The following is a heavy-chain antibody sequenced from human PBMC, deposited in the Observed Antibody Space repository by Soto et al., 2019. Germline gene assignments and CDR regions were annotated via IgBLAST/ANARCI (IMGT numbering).Heavy chain of an antibody. CDR2: ISGSGGST. CDR3: AKATSSGWTNHYYYYYAMDV. D-gene: IGHD6-19*01. CDR1: GSTFSSYA. Sequence: PGGSLRLSCAASGSTFSSYAMSWVRQAPGKGLEWVSAISGSGGSTYYADSVKGRFTISRDNFKNTLYLQMNSLRAEDTAVYYCAKATSSGWTNHYYYYYAMDVWGQGTTVTVSS. V-gene: IGHV3-23*01. J-gene: IGHJ6*02.